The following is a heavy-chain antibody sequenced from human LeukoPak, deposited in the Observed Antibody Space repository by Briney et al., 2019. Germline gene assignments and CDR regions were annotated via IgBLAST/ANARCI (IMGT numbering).Heavy chain of an antibody. Sequence: GASVKVSCKXSGYTFSGYYMHWVRQSPGQGLEWMGWIYPNSGDTKYAQKFQGRVTVTRDTSISTAFMEVSRLTSDDTAVYYCARSGSDAFDIWGQGTMVTVSS. CDR3: ARSGSDAFDI. J-gene: IGHJ3*02. D-gene: IGHD1-26*01. CDR2: IYPNSGDT. V-gene: IGHV1-2*02. CDR1: GYTFSGYY.